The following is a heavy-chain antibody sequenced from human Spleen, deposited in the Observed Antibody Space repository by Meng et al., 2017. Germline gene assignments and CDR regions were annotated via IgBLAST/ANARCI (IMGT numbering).Heavy chain of an antibody. Sequence: GGSLRLSCAASEFIFSDYAVTWVRQAPGKGLEWVSSIIGGNTYYADSRKGRFTISRDNAKNSLYLQMNSLRAEDTAVYYCARDPAASYYFDYWGQGTLVTVSS. CDR2: IIGGNT. CDR3: ARDPAASYYFDY. V-gene: IGHV3-69-1*01. J-gene: IGHJ4*02. D-gene: IGHD6-25*01. CDR1: EFIFSDYA.